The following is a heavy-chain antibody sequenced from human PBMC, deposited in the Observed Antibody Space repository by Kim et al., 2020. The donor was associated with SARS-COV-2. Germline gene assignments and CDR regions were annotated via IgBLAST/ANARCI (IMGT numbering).Heavy chain of an antibody. V-gene: IGHV3-48*03. J-gene: IGHJ4*02. Sequence: VKGRFTISRTNAKNSMILQMSSLQAADTAVYYCARGLYCTSTGCFFEYWGQGTLVTVSS. D-gene: IGHD2-2*01. CDR3: ARGLYCTSTGCFFEY.